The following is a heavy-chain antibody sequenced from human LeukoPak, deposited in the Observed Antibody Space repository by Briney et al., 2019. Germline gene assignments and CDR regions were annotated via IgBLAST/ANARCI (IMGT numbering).Heavy chain of an antibody. CDR3: VRHRYDSSGYYHPRGYYYGMDV. CDR1: GYSFTNYW. D-gene: IGHD3-22*01. V-gene: IGHV5-51*01. Sequence: GESLQISCKGSGYSFTNYWIGWVRPMPGKGLEWMGIINPGDSDTRYSPSFQGQVTIAADKSISTAYLQWSSLKASDTAMYYCVRHRYDSSGYYHPRGYYYGMDVWGQGTTVTVSS. J-gene: IGHJ6*02. CDR2: INPGDSDT.